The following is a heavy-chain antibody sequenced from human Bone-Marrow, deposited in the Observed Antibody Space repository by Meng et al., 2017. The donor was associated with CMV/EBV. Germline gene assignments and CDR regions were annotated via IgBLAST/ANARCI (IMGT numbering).Heavy chain of an antibody. Sequence: QVRLGQVGAEVKKPGAAVKVSCKASGYTFTGYYMHWVRQAPGQGLEWMGWINPNSGGTNYAQKFQGRVTMTRDTSISTAYMELSRLRSDDTAVYYCARDKRGYYQPDAFDIWGQGTMVTVSS. V-gene: IGHV1-2*02. J-gene: IGHJ3*02. CDR3: ARDKRGYYQPDAFDI. CDR2: INPNSGGT. D-gene: IGHD3-10*01. CDR1: GYTFTGYY.